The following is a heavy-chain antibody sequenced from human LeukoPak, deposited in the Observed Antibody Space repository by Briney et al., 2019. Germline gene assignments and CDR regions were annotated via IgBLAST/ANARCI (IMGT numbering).Heavy chain of an antibody. D-gene: IGHD3-22*01. CDR2: INPNSGGT. J-gene: IGHJ4*02. V-gene: IGHV1-2*02. CDR1: GYTFTGYY. Sequence: ASVKVSCKASGYTFTGYYMHWVRQAPGQGLEWMGWINPNSGGTNYAQKFQGRVTMTRDTSISTAYMELSRLRSDDTAVYYCATRSEYYYDSSGYLYYFDYWGQGTLVTVSS. CDR3: ATRSEYYYDSSGYLYYFDY.